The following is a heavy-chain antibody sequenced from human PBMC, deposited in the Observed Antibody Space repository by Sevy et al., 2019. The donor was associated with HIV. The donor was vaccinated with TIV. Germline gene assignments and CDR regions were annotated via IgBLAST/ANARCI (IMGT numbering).Heavy chain of an antibody. J-gene: IGHJ4*02. CDR3: VRGLQTHCDRTACPLDY. CDR1: GFTFSGSD. D-gene: IGHD2-21*01. CDR2: IGTLADT. Sequence: GGSLRLSCAASGFTFSGSDMHWVRQVKGKGLEWISSIGTLADTFYADSVKGRFTISRDNAQSYLYLHMSSLKVGDTALYFCVRGLQTHCDRTACPLDYWDQGTLVTVSS. V-gene: IGHV3-13*01.